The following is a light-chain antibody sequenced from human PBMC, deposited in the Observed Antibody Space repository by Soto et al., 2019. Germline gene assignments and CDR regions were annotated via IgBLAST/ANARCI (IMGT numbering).Light chain of an antibody. CDR1: SSNIGAGYD. Sequence: QSVLTQPPSVSGAPGQRVTISCTGSSSNIGAGYDVHWYQHLPGTAPKVLIYGNSNRPSGVPNRFGGSKSGTSASLAITGLQAEDEADYYCQFYDSSLSGYVFGAGTKLTV. J-gene: IGLJ1*01. CDR2: GNS. CDR3: QFYDSSLSGYV. V-gene: IGLV1-40*01.